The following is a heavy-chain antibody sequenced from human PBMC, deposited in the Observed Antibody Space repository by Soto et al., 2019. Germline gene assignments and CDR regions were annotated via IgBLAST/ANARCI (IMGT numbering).Heavy chain of an antibody. Sequence: ASVKVSCKASGYTFTSYDINWVRQATGQGLEWMGWMNPNSGNTGYAQKFQGRVTMTRDTSISTAYMELSSLRSEDTAVYYCARGPTGATGYCMDVWGKGTTVTVSS. CDR1: GYTFTSYD. D-gene: IGHD1-1*01. CDR2: MNPNSGNT. J-gene: IGHJ6*03. V-gene: IGHV1-8*01. CDR3: ARGPTGATGYCMDV.